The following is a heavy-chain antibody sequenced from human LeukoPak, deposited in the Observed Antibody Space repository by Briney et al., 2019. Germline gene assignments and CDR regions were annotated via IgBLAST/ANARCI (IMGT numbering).Heavy chain of an antibody. Sequence: PGGSLRLSCAASGFTFSSYAMSWVRQAPGKGLEWVSAISGSGGSTYYADSVKGRFTISRDNSKNTLYLQMNSLRAEDTAVYYCAKVPYSGYAENWFDPWGQGTLVTVSS. V-gene: IGHV3-23*01. CDR3: AKVPYSGYAENWFDP. CDR2: ISGSGGST. CDR1: GFTFSSYA. J-gene: IGHJ5*02. D-gene: IGHD5-12*01.